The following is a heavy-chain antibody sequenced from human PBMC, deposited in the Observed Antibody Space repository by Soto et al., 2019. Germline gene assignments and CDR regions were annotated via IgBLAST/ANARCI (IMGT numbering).Heavy chain of an antibody. J-gene: IGHJ4*02. CDR1: GFSFSIYA. CDR3: AKDPTSYDSSAQFDS. CDR2: ISGGGGRT. D-gene: IGHD3-22*01. Sequence: EVQLLESGGRLVQPGGSLRLSCAASGFSFSIYAMNWVRQAPGKGLEWVSGISGGGGRTYHADSVKGRFTIYRDNSKNTLYLQMNSLRAEDTAVYYCAKDPTSYDSSAQFDSWGQGTLVTVSS. V-gene: IGHV3-23*01.